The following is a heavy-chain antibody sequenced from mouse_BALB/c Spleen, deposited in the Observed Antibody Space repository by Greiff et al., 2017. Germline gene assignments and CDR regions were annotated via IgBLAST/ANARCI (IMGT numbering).Heavy chain of an antibody. J-gene: IGHJ3*01. Sequence: EVQLVESGGGLVKPGGSLKLSCAASGFAFSSYDMSWVRQTPEKRLEWVAYISNGGGSTYYPDTVKGRFTISRDNAKNTLYLQMSSLKSEDTAMYYCASEVYYGSSYWFAYWGQGTLVTVSA. CDR3: ASEVYYGSSYWFAY. CDR2: ISNGGGST. V-gene: IGHV5-12-1*01. D-gene: IGHD1-1*01. CDR1: GFAFSSYD.